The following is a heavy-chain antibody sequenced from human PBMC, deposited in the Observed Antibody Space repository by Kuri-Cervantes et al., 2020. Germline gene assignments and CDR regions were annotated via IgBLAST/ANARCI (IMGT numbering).Heavy chain of an antibody. D-gene: IGHD6-19*01. Sequence: SETLSLTCTVSGRSISSYYWSWIRQPAGKGLEWIGRIYTSGSTNSNPSLKSRVTMSVDKSKNQFSLKLSSVNAADTAVYYCAIRVAGTFDYWGQGTLVTVSS. V-gene: IGHV4-4*07. CDR2: IYTSGST. CDR3: AIRVAGTFDY. CDR1: GRSISSYY. J-gene: IGHJ4*02.